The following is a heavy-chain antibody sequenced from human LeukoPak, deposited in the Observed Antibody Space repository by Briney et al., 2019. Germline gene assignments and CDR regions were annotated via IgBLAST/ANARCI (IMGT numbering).Heavy chain of an antibody. CDR2: ISSGGST. J-gene: IGHJ3*01. V-gene: IGHV3-66*01. CDR3: VRDGEGLDF. CDR1: GLSVSRKY. Sequence: GGSLRLSCAASGLSVSRKYLTWVRQAPGKGLEWVSLISSGGSTYYADAVRGRFTISRDNSRNTLYLQVNNLRVEDTAVYYCVRDGEGLDFWGQGTTVTVSS. D-gene: IGHD2-21*01.